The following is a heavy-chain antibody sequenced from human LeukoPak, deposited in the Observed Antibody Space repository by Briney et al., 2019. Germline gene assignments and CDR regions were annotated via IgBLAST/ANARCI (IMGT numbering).Heavy chain of an antibody. J-gene: IGHJ5*02. D-gene: IGHD1-20*01. V-gene: IGHV3-74*01. CDR1: RFTFSDYW. CDR3: ARGEYNWNDLHL. Sequence: PGGSLRLSCTASRFTFSDYWMHWVRQAPGKGLVWVSQTDTDGTTTNFADSVKGRFTISRDNAKNTLYLQMNNLRAEDTAVYYCARGEYNWNDLHLWGQGTLVTVSS. CDR2: TDTDGTTT.